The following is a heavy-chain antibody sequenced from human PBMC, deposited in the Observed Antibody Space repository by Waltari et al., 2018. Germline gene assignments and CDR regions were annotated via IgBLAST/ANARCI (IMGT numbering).Heavy chain of an antibody. V-gene: IGHV4-34*01. Sequence: QVQLQQWGAGLLKPSETLSLTCAVYGGSFRGYYWIWIRQAPGKGLEWIGEINHSGSTNYNPSLKSRVTISVDTSKNQFSLKLSSVTAADTAVYYCARGQRVWANYYYYGMDVWGQGTTVTVSS. J-gene: IGHJ6*02. CDR2: INHSGST. CDR3: ARGQRVWANYYYYGMDV. CDR1: GGSFRGYY. D-gene: IGHD1-26*01.